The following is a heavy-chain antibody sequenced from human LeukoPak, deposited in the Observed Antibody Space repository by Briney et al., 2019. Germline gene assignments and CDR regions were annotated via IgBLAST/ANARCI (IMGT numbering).Heavy chain of an antibody. CDR3: ARGHYYYDSSGYYSLSDY. Sequence: ASVKVSCKASGYSFTGYYMHWVRQAPGQGREWMGWINPNSGGTHYAQMFQGTVTLTRGTSISTAYMELSRLRSDDTAVSYCARGHYYYDSSGYYSLSDYWGQGTLVTVSS. D-gene: IGHD3-22*01. J-gene: IGHJ4*02. CDR1: GYSFTGYY. CDR2: INPNSGGT. V-gene: IGHV1-2*02.